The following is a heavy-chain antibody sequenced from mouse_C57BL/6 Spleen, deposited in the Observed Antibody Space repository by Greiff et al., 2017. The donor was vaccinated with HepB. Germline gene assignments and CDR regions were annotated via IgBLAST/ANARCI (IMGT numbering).Heavy chain of an antibody. Sequence: LQESGAELVRPGSSVKLSCKASGYTFTSYWMHWVKQRPIQGLEWIGNIDPSDSETHYNQKFKDKATLTVDKSSSTAYMQLSSLTSEDSAVYYCAREYYSNYYFDYWGQGTTLTVSS. D-gene: IGHD2-5*01. J-gene: IGHJ2*01. CDR2: IDPSDSET. CDR3: AREYYSNYYFDY. V-gene: IGHV1-52*01. CDR1: GYTFTSYW.